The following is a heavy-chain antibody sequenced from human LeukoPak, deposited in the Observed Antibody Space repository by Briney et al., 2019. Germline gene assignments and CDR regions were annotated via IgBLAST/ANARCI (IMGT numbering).Heavy chain of an antibody. V-gene: IGHV3-11*04. D-gene: IGHD6-19*01. CDR3: ASPYSLHSGSHYYYYMDV. Sequence: PGGSLRLSCAASGFTFSDYYMSWIRQAPGKGLEWVSYISSSGSTIYYADSVKGRFTISRDNAKNSLYLQMNSLRAEDTAVYYCASPYSLHSGSHYYYYMDVWGKGTTVTVSS. CDR1: GFTFSDYY. CDR2: ISSSGSTI. J-gene: IGHJ6*03.